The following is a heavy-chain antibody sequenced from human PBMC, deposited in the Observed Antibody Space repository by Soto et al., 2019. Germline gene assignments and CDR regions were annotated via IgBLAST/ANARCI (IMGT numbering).Heavy chain of an antibody. J-gene: IGHJ3*02. D-gene: IGHD6-6*01. CDR3: ARHRSADKSIAVPYDAFDI. Sequence: SVKVSCKASGGTFSSYVISWVRHAPGQGLEWMGGIIPIFGTANYAQKFQGRVTITADKSISTAYLQWSSLKASDTAMYYCARHRSADKSIAVPYDAFDIWGQGTMVTVSS. V-gene: IGHV1-69*06. CDR2: IIPIFGTA. CDR1: GGTFSSYV.